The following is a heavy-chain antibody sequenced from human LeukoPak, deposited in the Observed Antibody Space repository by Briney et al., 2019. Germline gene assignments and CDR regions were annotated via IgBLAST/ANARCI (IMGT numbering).Heavy chain of an antibody. CDR3: ARDYGQTLYDILTGYTFDY. Sequence: GGSLRLSCAASGLTFSSYAMHWVRQAPGKGLEWVAVILYDGSNKYYAESVKGRFTISRDNSKNTLYLQMNSLRAEDTAVYHCARDYGQTLYDILTGYTFDYWGQGTLVTVSS. D-gene: IGHD3-9*01. V-gene: IGHV3-30-3*01. CDR2: ILYDGSNK. J-gene: IGHJ4*02. CDR1: GLTFSSYA.